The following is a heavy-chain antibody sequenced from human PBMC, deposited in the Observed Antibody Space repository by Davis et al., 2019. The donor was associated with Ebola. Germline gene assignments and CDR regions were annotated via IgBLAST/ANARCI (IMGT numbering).Heavy chain of an antibody. D-gene: IGHD7-27*01. CDR1: GFTFSSYA. V-gene: IGHV3-30-3*01. J-gene: IGHJ6*04. Sequence: GESLKISCAASGFTFSSYAMHCVRPAPGPGLAWVAVISYDGSNKYYADSVKGRFTISRDNAKNTLYLQMNSLRAEDTAVYYCARALGIGGMDVWGKGNTVTVSS. CDR3: ARALGIGGMDV. CDR2: ISYDGSNK.